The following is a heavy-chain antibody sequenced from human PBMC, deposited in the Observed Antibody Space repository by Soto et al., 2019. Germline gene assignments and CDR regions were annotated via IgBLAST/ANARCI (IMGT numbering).Heavy chain of an antibody. D-gene: IGHD3-16*01. CDR1: GFTFSSYA. V-gene: IGHV3-30-3*01. CDR3: ARDWGSSDYYYYYGMDV. J-gene: IGHJ6*02. CDR2: ISYDGSNK. Sequence: QVQLVESGGGVVQPVRSLRLSCAASGFTFSSYAMHWVRQAPGKGLEWVAVISYDGSNKYYADSVKGRFTISRDNSKNTLYLQMNSLRAEDTAVYYCARDWGSSDYYYYYGMDVWGQGTTVTVSS.